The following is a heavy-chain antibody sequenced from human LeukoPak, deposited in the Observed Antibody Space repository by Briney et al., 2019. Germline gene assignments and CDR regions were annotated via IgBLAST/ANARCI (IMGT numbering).Heavy chain of an antibody. J-gene: IGHJ3*02. CDR3: ATYPDSSGYYLEAEAFDI. Sequence: ASVKVSCKASGYTFTSYDINWVRQATGQGLEWMGWMNPNSGNTGYAQKFQGRVTMTRNTSISTACMELSSLRSEDTAVYYCATYPDSSGYYLEAEAFDIWGQGTMVTVSS. V-gene: IGHV1-8*01. D-gene: IGHD3-22*01. CDR2: MNPNSGNT. CDR1: GYTFTSYD.